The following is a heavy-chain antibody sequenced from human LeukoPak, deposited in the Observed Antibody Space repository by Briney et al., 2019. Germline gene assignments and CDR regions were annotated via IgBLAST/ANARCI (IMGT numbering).Heavy chain of an antibody. J-gene: IGHJ4*02. CDR3: ARLRIVGATIDY. CDR2: IYYSGST. CDR1: GGSISSSSYY. Sequence: SSETLSLTCTVSGGSISSSSYYWGWIRQPPGKGLEWIGSIYYSGSTYYNPSLKSRVTISVDTSKNQFSLKLSSVTPADTAVYYCARLRIVGATIDYWGQGTLVTVSP. D-gene: IGHD1-26*01. V-gene: IGHV4-39*01.